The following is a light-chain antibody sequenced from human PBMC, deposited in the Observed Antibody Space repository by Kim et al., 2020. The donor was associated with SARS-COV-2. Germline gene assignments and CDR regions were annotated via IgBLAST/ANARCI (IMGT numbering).Light chain of an antibody. Sequence: PGERATLSCRASQSVSSSYLAWYQQKPGQAPRLLIYGASRRATGIPDRFSGSASGTDFTLTISRLEPEDFAVYYCQQYGSSPLITFGQGTRLEIK. CDR2: GAS. CDR3: QQYGSSPLIT. CDR1: QSVSSSY. V-gene: IGKV3-20*01. J-gene: IGKJ5*01.